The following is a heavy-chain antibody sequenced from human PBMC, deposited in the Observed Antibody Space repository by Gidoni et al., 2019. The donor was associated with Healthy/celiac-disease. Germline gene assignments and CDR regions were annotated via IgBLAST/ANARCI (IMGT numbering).Heavy chain of an antibody. V-gene: IGHV4-30-2*01. CDR3: ARNDYYYYYGMDV. CDR2: LYQSGST. J-gene: IGHJ6*04. Sequence: QLQLQESGSGLVKPSQTLSPTCAVTGGSISSGGYSWRWIRPPPGKGLEWIGYLYQSGSTYYNPSLKSRVTISVDRSKNQFSLKLSSVTAADTAVYYCARNDYYYYYGMDVWGKGTTVTVSS. CDR1: GGSISSGGYS.